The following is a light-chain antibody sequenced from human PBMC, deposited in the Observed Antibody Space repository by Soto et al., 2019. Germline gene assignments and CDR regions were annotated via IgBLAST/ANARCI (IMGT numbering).Light chain of an antibody. CDR3: QQSGYT. CDR1: QGILSY. CDR2: AAS. Sequence: IQLTQSPSSLSASVGDRVTITCRASQGILSYLAWYQQTPGKAPKLLIYAASTLQRGVPSRFSGSGSGTDFTLTISSLQPGDFDSYYCQQSGYTFGQGTKLEIK. V-gene: IGKV1-9*01. J-gene: IGKJ2*01.